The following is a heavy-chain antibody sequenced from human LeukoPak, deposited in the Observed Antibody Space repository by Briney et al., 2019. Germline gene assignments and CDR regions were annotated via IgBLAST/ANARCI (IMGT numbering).Heavy chain of an antibody. Sequence: GGSLRLSCTASGFTFGDYAMSWFRQAPGKGLEWVGFIRSKAYGGTTEYAASVKGRFTISRDDSKSIAYLQMNSLKTEDTAVYYCTRDPQVHFDWFLTGVYFDYWGQGTLVTVSS. D-gene: IGHD3-9*01. CDR2: IRSKAYGGTT. CDR3: TRDPQVHFDWFLTGVYFDY. V-gene: IGHV3-49*03. CDR1: GFTFGDYA. J-gene: IGHJ4*02.